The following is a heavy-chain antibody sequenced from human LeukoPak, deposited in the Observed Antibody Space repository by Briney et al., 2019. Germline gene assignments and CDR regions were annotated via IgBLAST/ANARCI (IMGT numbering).Heavy chain of an antibody. V-gene: IGHV4-34*01. CDR1: GGSISSYY. CDR2: INHSGST. J-gene: IGHJ4*02. D-gene: IGHD5-18*01. CDR3: ARGPRGTAMTKIDY. Sequence: SETLSLTCTVSGGSISSYYWSWIRQPPGKGLEWIGEINHSGSTNYNPPLKSRVTISVDTSKNQFSLKLSSVTAADTAVYYCARGPRGTAMTKIDYWGQGTLVTVSS.